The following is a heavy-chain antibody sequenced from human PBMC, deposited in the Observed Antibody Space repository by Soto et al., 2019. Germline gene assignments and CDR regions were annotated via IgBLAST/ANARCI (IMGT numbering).Heavy chain of an antibody. V-gene: IGHV1-69*06. J-gene: IGHJ6*02. CDR1: GGTFSSYA. CDR2: IIPIFGTA. D-gene: IGHD6-13*01. CDR3: ARDRSPRYSSSWRYYCYYGMEV. Sequence: QVQLVQSGAEVKKPGSSVKVSCKASGGTFSSYAISWVRQAPGQGLAWMGGIIPIFGTANYAQKFQGRVTITADKSTSKPYMELSSLRSEDTAVYYCARDRSPRYSSSWRYYCYYGMEVLGQGTTVTVSS.